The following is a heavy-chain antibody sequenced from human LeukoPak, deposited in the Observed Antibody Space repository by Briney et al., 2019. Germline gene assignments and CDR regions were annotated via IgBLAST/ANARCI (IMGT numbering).Heavy chain of an antibody. J-gene: IGHJ5*02. D-gene: IGHD3-10*01. CDR2: MNPNSGNT. CDR3: ARGRMGRGVTWWFDP. CDR1: GYTFTSYD. V-gene: IGHV1-8*01. Sequence: GASVKVSCKASGYTFTSYDINWVRQATGQGLEWMGWMNPNSGNTGYAQKFQGRVTMTRNTSISTAYMGLSSLRSEDTAVYYCARGRMGRGVTWWFDPWGQGTLVTVSS.